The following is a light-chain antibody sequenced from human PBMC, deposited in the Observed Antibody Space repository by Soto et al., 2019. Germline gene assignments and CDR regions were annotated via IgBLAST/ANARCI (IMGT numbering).Light chain of an antibody. Sequence: QSALTHPASVSGSPGQSITISCTGTSSDVGGYNYVSWYQQHPVKAPKLMIFDVSNRPSGVSNLFSSSKSGNTASLTISVLQAKDEADDYCSSYTSSSTLVFGTGTKVTVL. CDR2: DVS. V-gene: IGLV2-14*01. CDR3: SSYTSSSTLV. J-gene: IGLJ1*01. CDR1: SSDVGGYNY.